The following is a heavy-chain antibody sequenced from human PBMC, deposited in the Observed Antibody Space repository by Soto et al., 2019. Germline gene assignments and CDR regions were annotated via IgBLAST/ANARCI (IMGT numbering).Heavy chain of an antibody. Sequence: ASVKVSCKASGYTFNSYGIIWVRQAPGQGLEWMGWISAYNGNTNYAQKLQGRVTMTTDTSTSTAYMELRSLRSDDTAVYYCARDQRMTHSSSWPSKFDPWGQGTLVTVSS. CDR1: GYTFNSYG. J-gene: IGHJ5*02. V-gene: IGHV1-18*01. CDR2: ISAYNGNT. D-gene: IGHD6-13*01. CDR3: ARDQRMTHSSSWPSKFDP.